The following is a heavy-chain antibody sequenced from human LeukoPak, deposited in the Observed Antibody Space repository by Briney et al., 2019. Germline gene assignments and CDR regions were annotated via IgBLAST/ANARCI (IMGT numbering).Heavy chain of an antibody. D-gene: IGHD3-22*01. CDR3: ARDSLTMIVGRQKRGLDY. J-gene: IGHJ4*02. V-gene: IGHV3-21*01. CDR1: GFTFDDYA. Sequence: GGSLRLSCAASGFTFDDYAMHWVRQAPGEGLEWVSSIRSSTTYVYYADSVKGRFTISRDNAKNSLYLQMNSLRAEDTAVYYCARDSLTMIVGRQKRGLDYWGQGPLVTVSS. CDR2: IRSSTTYV.